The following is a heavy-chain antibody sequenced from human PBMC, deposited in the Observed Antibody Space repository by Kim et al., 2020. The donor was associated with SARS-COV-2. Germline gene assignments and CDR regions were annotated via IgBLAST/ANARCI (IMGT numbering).Heavy chain of an antibody. CDR1: GYTFTSYA. J-gene: IGHJ4*02. V-gene: IGHV1-3*01. D-gene: IGHD2-21*02. CDR3: ATSSPGVVVVTAILPVY. CDR2: INAGNGNT. Sequence: ASVKVSCKASGYTFTSYAMHWVRQAPGQRLEWMGWINAGNGNTKYSQKFQGRVTITRDTSASTAYMGLSSLRSEDTAVYYCATSSPGVVVVTAILPVYWGQGTLVTVSS.